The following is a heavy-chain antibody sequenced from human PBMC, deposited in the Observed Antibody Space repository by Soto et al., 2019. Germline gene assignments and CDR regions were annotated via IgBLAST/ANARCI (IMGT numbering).Heavy chain of an antibody. D-gene: IGHD2-15*01. CDR1: GFTFTSSA. CDR3: ARGSVGYCSGGSCYYHMDV. V-gene: IGHV1-69*10. CDR2: IIPILGIA. J-gene: IGHJ6*02. Sequence: SVKVSCKASGFTFTSSAIQWVRQARGQRLEWIGWIIPILGIANYAQKFQGRVTITADKSTSTAYMELSSLRSEDTAVYYCARGSVGYCSGGSCYYHMDVWGQGTTVTVSS.